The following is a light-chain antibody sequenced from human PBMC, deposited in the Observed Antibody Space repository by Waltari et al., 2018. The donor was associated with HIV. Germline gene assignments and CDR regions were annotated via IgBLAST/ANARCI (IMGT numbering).Light chain of an antibody. CDR2: EVD. CDR1: ISDVGSYNL. Sequence: GTISDVGSYNLVSWYQQHPGKAPKLIIFEVDKRPSGISSRFSGSKSGNTASLTISGLQVEDEAHYSCFSHADDVTYVFGGGTNVTVL. J-gene: IGLJ2*01. CDR3: FSHADDVTYV. V-gene: IGLV2-23*02.